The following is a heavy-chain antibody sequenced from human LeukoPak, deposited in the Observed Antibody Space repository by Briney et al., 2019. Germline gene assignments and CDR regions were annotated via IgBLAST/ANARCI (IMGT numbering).Heavy chain of an antibody. V-gene: IGHV4-34*01. CDR1: GGSFSGYY. D-gene: IGHD1-26*01. J-gene: IGHJ6*03. CDR2: MKHSGTT. Sequence: SGTLSLTCAVYGGSFSGYYWSWVRHPPGKGLEWIGEMKHSGTTNYNPSLKSRVTIPVDTSKNQFSLKLTSVTAADTAVYYCARGWEYLHLMDVWGEGTRVTVSS. CDR3: ARGWEYLHLMDV.